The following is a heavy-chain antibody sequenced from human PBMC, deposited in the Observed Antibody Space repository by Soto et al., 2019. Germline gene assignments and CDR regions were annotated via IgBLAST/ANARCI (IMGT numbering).Heavy chain of an antibody. V-gene: IGHV4-59*01. CDR1: GGSISSYY. CDR2: IYYSGST. J-gene: IGHJ3*02. Sequence: PSETLSLTCTVSGGSISSYYWSWIRQPPGKGLEWIGYIYYSGSTNYNPSLKSRVTISVDTSKNQFSLKLSSVTAADTAVYYCARGGMATISSNAFDIWGQGTMVTVSS. D-gene: IGHD5-12*01. CDR3: ARGGMATISSNAFDI.